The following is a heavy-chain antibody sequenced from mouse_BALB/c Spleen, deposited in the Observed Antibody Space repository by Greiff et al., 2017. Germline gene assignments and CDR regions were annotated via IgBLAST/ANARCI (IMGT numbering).Heavy chain of an antibody. CDR2: ISYSGST. J-gene: IGHJ2*01. Sequence: EVQLQESGPGLVKPSQSLSLTCTVTGYSITSDYAWNWIRQFPGTKLEWMGYISYSGSTSYNPSLKSRISITRDTSKNQFFLQLNSVTTEDTATYYCARWGKSNYYFDYWGQGTTLTVSS. D-gene: IGHD2-5*01. V-gene: IGHV3-2*02. CDR1: GYSITSDYA. CDR3: ARWGKSNYYFDY.